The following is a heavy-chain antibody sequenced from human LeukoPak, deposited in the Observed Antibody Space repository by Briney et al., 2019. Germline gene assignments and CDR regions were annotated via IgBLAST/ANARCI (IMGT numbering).Heavy chain of an antibody. J-gene: IGHJ5*02. CDR1: GGSISSGSYY. CDR2: IYTSGST. Sequence: SETLSLTCTVSGGSISSGSYYWSWIRQPAGKGLEWIGRIYTSGSTNYNPSLKSRVTISVDTSKNQFSLKLSSVTAADTAVYYCARAGPRYGDYWFDPWGQGTLVTVSS. D-gene: IGHD4-17*01. V-gene: IGHV4-61*02. CDR3: ARAGPRYGDYWFDP.